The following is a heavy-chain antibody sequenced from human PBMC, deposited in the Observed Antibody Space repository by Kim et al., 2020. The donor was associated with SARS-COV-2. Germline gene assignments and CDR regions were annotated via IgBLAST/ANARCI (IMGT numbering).Heavy chain of an antibody. D-gene: IGHD3-10*01. CDR2: INWNSGST. V-gene: IGHV3-9*01. CDR3: AGYIAHYYGSGSYFGY. J-gene: IGHJ4*02. Sequence: GGSLRLSCAASGFTFDDYAMHWVRQPPGKGLEWVSGINWNSGSTGYADSVKGRFTISRDNARNSLYLEMNSLRADDTALYFCAGYIAHYYGSGSYFGYWGQGTQVTVSS. CDR1: GFTFDDYA.